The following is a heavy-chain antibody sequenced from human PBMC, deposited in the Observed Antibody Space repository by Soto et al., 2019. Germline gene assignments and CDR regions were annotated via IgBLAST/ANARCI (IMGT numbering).Heavy chain of an antibody. CDR3: ARDNVLLWFGELFFDP. V-gene: IGHV4-34*01. CDR1: GGSFSGYY. J-gene: IGHJ5*02. CDR2: INHSGST. Sequence: SETLSLTCAVYGGSFSGYYWSWIRQPPGKGLEWIGEINHSGSTNYNPSLKSRVTISVDTSKNQFSLKLSSVTAADTAVYYCARDNVLLWFGELFFDPWGQGSLVTVSS. D-gene: IGHD3-10*01.